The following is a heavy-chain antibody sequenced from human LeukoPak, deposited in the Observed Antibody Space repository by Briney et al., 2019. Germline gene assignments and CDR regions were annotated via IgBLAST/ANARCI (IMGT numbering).Heavy chain of an antibody. Sequence: SETLSLTCTVSGGSISSYYWSWIRQPPGKGLEWIGYIYYSGSAYYSPSLKTRVTISVDTSKNQFSLKLTSVTAADTAVYYCARSTFSSNWNLWGQGTLVTVSS. D-gene: IGHD6-13*01. J-gene: IGHJ4*02. CDR3: ARSTFSSNWNL. CDR2: IYYSGSA. CDR1: GGSISSYY. V-gene: IGHV4-59*08.